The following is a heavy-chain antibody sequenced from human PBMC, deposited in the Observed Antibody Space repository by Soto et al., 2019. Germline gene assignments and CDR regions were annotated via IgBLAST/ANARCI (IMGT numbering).Heavy chain of an antibody. CDR1: GFTFSSYA. CDR2: ISGSGGST. D-gene: IGHD4-17*01. J-gene: IGHJ1*01. Sequence: EVQLLESGGGLVQPGGSLRLSCAASGFTFSSYAMSWVRQAPGKGLEWVSAISGSGGSTYYADSVKGRFTISRDTSKKTLYLQMNSLRHDLSAVYHCSKWDAFYRDLGLGIWGQGTLVNLSS. CDR3: SKWDAFYRDLGLGI. V-gene: IGHV3-23*01.